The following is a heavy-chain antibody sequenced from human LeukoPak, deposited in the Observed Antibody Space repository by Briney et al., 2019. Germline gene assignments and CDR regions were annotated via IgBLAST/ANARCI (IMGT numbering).Heavy chain of an antibody. CDR3: ARLGIRGYSYGHLFDY. CDR2: INPNSGGT. J-gene: IGHJ4*02. CDR1: GYTFTGYY. Sequence: ASVKVSCKGSGYTFTGYYMHWVRQAPGQGLEWMGWINPNSGGTNYAQKFQGRVTLTRDTSISTAYMELSRLRSDDTAVYYCARLGIRGYSYGHLFDYWGQGTLVTVSS. V-gene: IGHV1-2*02. D-gene: IGHD5-18*01.